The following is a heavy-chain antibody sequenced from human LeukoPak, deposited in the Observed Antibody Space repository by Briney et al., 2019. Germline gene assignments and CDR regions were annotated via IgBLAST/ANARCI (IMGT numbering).Heavy chain of an antibody. Sequence: GGSLRLSCAASGFTVSSNYMSWVRQAPGKGLEWVSAIYSGGSTYYADSVKGRFTISRDNSKNTLYLQMNSLRAEDTAVYYCARDSGRDGYKYWGQGTLVTVSS. V-gene: IGHV3-66*02. CDR1: GFTVSSNY. CDR2: IYSGGST. CDR3: ARDSGRDGYKY. D-gene: IGHD5-24*01. J-gene: IGHJ4*02.